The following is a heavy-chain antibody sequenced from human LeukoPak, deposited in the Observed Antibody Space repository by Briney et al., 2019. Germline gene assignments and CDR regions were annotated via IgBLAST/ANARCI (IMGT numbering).Heavy chain of an antibody. CDR1: GGSISSGSYY. CDR3: ARGGAMGNNWFDP. J-gene: IGHJ5*02. CDR2: LYTSGST. D-gene: IGHD5-18*01. V-gene: IGHV4-61*02. Sequence: SQTLSLTCTVSGGSISSGSYYWSWIRQPAGTGLEWIGRLYTSGSTDYNPSLKSRVTISLDTSKNQFSLKLSSVTAADTAVYYCARGGAMGNNWFDPWGQGTLVIVSS.